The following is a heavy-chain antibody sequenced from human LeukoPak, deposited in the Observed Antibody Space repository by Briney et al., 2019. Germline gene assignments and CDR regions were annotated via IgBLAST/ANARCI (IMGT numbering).Heavy chain of an antibody. CDR3: AKDLSGRDLSTAYYGMDV. Sequence: PGGSLRLSCAASEFSVSSNYLSWVRQAPGKGLEWVSVIYSGGSTSYADSVQGRFSISRDNSKNTLYLQMNNLRAEDTAVYYCAKDLSGRDLSTAYYGMDVWGQGTTVTVSS. CDR2: IYSGGST. V-gene: IGHV3-53*01. J-gene: IGHJ6*02. D-gene: IGHD2/OR15-2a*01. CDR1: EFSVSSNY.